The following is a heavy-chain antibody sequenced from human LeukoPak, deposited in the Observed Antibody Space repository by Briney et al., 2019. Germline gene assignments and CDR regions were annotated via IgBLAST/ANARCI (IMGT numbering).Heavy chain of an antibody. CDR2: IKSKTDGGTT. D-gene: IGHD3-22*01. CDR1: GFTFSNAW. J-gene: IGHJ4*02. Sequence: GGSLRLSCAASGFTFSNAWMSWVRQAPGKGLEWVGRIKSKTDGGTTDYAAPVKGRFTISRDDSKNTLYLQMNSLKTEDTAVYYCTTDYYDSSGYYYDYWGQGTLVTVSS. CDR3: TTDYYDSSGYYYDY. V-gene: IGHV3-15*01.